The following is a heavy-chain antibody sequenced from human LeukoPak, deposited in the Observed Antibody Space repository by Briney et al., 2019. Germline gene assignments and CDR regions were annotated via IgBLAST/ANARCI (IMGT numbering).Heavy chain of an antibody. V-gene: IGHV4-34*01. CDR3: ARRGYSSGWYHFDY. D-gene: IGHD6-19*01. J-gene: IGHJ4*02. CDR2: IYYSGST. CDR1: GGSFSGYY. Sequence: SETLSLTCAVYGGSFSGYYWSWIRQPPGKGLEWIGSIYYSGSTYYNPSLKSRVTISVDTSKNQFSLKLSSVTAADTAVYYCARRGYSSGWYHFDYWGQGTLVTVSS.